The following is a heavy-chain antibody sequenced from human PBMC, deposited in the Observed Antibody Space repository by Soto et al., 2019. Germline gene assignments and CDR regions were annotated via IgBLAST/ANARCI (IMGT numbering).Heavy chain of an antibody. Sequence: PGGSLRLSCAATGFTFSVYAMTWVRQAPGKGLEWVSAVTAHGGSTYSADSVKGRFTISRDNSKNTLFLQMNSLRAEDTAVYYCASRGVGHWANYYYYYGMEALGQGTTVTVSS. V-gene: IGHV3-23*01. CDR1: GFTFSVYA. CDR2: VTAHGGST. CDR3: ASRGVGHWANYYYYYGMEA. D-gene: IGHD3-10*01. J-gene: IGHJ6*02.